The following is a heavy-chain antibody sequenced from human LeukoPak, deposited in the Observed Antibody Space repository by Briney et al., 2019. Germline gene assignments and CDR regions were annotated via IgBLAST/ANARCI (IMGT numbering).Heavy chain of an antibody. Sequence: SETLSLTCAVYGGSFSGYYWSWIRQPPGKGLEWIGEINHSGSTNYNPSLKSRVTISVDTSKNQFSLKLGSVTAADTAVYYCAGPAVKPRKNFDYWGQGTLVTVSS. J-gene: IGHJ4*02. D-gene: IGHD2-2*02. V-gene: IGHV4-34*01. CDR2: INHSGST. CDR3: AGPAVKPRKNFDY. CDR1: GGSFSGYY.